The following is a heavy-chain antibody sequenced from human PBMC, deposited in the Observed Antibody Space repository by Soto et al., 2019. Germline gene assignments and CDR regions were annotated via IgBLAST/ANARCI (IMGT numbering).Heavy chain of an antibody. D-gene: IGHD3-22*01. CDR3: AREPYYDSKRCAFDI. V-gene: IGHV4-31*03. J-gene: IGHJ3*02. CDR2: IYYSGST. CDR1: GGSISSGGYY. Sequence: PSETLSLTCTVSGGSISSGGYYWSWIRQHPGKGLEWIGYIYYSGSTYYNPSLKSRVTISVDTSKNQFSLKLSSVTAADTAVYNCAREPYYDSKRCAFDIWGQGTMVTVSS.